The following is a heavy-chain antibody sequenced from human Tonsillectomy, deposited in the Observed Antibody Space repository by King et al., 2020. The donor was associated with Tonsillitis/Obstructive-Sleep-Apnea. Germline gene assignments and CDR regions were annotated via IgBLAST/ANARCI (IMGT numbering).Heavy chain of an antibody. Sequence: VLLVESGGGLVQPGRSLRLSCTASGFTFGDYAMSWVRQAPGKGLEWVGFIRRKAYGGTTEYAASVKGRFSISRDDSKSIAYLQMNSLKTEDTAVYYCTRDEGGSYRYFDLWGRGTLVTVSS. D-gene: IGHD1-26*01. CDR3: TRDEGGSYRYFDL. J-gene: IGHJ2*01. V-gene: IGHV3-49*04. CDR1: GFTFGDYA. CDR2: IRRKAYGGTT.